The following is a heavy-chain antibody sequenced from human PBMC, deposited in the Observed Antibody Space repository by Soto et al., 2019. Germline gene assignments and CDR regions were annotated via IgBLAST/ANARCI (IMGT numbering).Heavy chain of an antibody. CDR2: MNAGNGNT. J-gene: IGHJ6*02. V-gene: IGHV1-3*01. CDR1: GYTFTTYA. D-gene: IGHD3-10*01. Sequence: QVQLVQSGAEVKKPGASVKVSCKASGYTFTTYAIHWVRQAPGQRLEWMGWMNAGNGNTKFSQKFQGRVTITMDTSASTAYMELSSLRSEDTAVYYCAREAPYLGSGIYGDGMDVWGQGTTVTVSS. CDR3: AREAPYLGSGIYGDGMDV.